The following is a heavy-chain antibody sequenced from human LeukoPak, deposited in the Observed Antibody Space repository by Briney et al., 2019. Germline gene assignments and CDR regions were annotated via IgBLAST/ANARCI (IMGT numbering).Heavy chain of an antibody. V-gene: IGHV3-30*01. Sequence: GGSLRLSCAASGFTFSSYAMHWVRQAPGKGLEWVAVIPYDGSNKYYADSVKGRFTISRDNSKNTLYLQMNSLRAEDTAVYYCARDDTNIVATGDPDYWGQGTLVTVSS. CDR3: ARDDTNIVATGDPDY. CDR2: IPYDGSNK. D-gene: IGHD5-12*01. CDR1: GFTFSSYA. J-gene: IGHJ4*02.